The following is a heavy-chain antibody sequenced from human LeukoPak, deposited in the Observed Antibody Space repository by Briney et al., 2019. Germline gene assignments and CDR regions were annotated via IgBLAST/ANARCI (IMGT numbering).Heavy chain of an antibody. D-gene: IGHD6-19*01. CDR1: GGSISLSYYY. J-gene: IGHJ4*02. Sequence: SETLSLTCSVSGGSISLSYYYWGWTRQPPGEALEWIGSVYYSGTTSYNPSLKSRVTISVDMSKNHFSLRLSSVTAADTAMYYCARGTLYSGWSYYFDYWGQGSQVTVSS. V-gene: IGHV4-39*07. CDR3: ARGTLYSGWSYYFDY. CDR2: VYYSGTT.